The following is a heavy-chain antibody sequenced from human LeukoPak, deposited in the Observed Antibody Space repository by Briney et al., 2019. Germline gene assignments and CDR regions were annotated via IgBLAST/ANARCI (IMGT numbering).Heavy chain of an antibody. CDR3: ARILRSDEGADF. D-gene: IGHD2-8*02. J-gene: IGHJ4*02. CDR2: VSPDGDNK. CDR1: GGAITNYY. V-gene: IGHV3-7*01. Sequence: PSETLSLTCTVSGGAITNYYWSWIRQPPGKGLEWVANVSPDGDNKRYVESVKGRFTISRDNAKNSFYLRMNSLRAEDAAVYFCARILRSDEGADFWGQGTLVTVS.